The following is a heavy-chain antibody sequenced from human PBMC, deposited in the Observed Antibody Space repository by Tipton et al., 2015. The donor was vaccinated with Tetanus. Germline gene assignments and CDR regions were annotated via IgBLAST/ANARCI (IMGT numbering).Heavy chain of an antibody. D-gene: IGHD6-13*01. CDR3: ARGYSSSPPGNYFDY. CDR2: INHSGST. Sequence: TLSLTCAVYGGSFSGYYWSWIRQPPGKGLEWIGEINHSGSTNYNPSLKSRVTISVDTSKNQFSLKLSSVTAADTAVYYCARGYSSSPPGNYFDYWGQRTLVTVSS. J-gene: IGHJ4*02. V-gene: IGHV4-34*01. CDR1: GGSFSGYY.